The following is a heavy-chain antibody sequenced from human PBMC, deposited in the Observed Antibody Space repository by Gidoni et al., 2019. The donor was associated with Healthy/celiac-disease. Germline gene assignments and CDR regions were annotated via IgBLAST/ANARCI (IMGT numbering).Heavy chain of an antibody. D-gene: IGHD3-9*01. CDR2: IYWDDDK. CDR3: AHTLLYYDILTGYSSGDYFDY. CDR1: GFSLSTRGVG. Sequence: QITLKESGPTLVKPTQTLTLTCTFSGFSLSTRGVGVGRIRQPPGKALEWLALIYWDDDKRYSPSLKSRLTITKDTSKNQVVLTMTNMDPVDTATYYCAHTLLYYDILTGYSSGDYFDYWGQGTLVTVSS. J-gene: IGHJ4*02. V-gene: IGHV2-5*02.